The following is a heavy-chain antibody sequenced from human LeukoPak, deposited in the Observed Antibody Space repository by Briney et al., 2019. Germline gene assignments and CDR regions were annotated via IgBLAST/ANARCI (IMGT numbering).Heavy chain of an antibody. D-gene: IGHD2-15*01. CDR1: GFTFNSYA. CDR2: ISYDGSNK. CDR3: AKDQGYCSGGSCPRFDY. Sequence: GGSLRLSCAASGFTFNSYAMHWVRQAPGKGLEWVAVISYDGSNKYYADSVKGRFTISRDNSKNTLYLQMNSLRAEDTAVYYCAKDQGYCSGGSCPRFDYWGQGTLVTVSS. V-gene: IGHV3-30*04. J-gene: IGHJ4*02.